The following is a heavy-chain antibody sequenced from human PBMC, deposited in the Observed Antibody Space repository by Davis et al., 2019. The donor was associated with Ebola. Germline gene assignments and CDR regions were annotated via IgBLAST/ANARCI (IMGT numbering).Heavy chain of an antibody. CDR3: ARAPNGGRDGMDV. D-gene: IGHD3-16*01. Sequence: SVKVSCLASVYTFTGYYMHWVRQAPGQGLEWMGLINPSSGGTNYAQKFQGWVTMTRDTSISTAYMELSRLRSDDTAVYYCARAPNGGRDGMDVWGQGTTVTVSS. CDR2: INPSSGGT. CDR1: VYTFTGYY. V-gene: IGHV1-2*04. J-gene: IGHJ6*02.